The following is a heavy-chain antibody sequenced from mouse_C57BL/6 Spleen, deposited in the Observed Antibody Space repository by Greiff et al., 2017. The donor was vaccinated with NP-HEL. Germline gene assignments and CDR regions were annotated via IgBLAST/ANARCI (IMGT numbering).Heavy chain of an antibody. D-gene: IGHD2-3*01. CDR1: GYTFTSYG. V-gene: IGHV1-81*01. CDR2: IYPRSGNT. Sequence: QVQLQQSGAELARPVASVKLSCKASGYTFTSYGISWVKQRTGQGLEWIGEIYPRSGNTYYNEKFKGKATLTADKSSSTAYMELRSLTSEDSAVYFCARGWSYAMDYWGQGTSVTVSS. J-gene: IGHJ4*01. CDR3: ARGWSYAMDY.